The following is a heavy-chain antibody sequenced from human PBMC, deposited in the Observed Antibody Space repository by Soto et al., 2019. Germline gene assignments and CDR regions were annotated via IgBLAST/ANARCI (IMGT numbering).Heavy chain of an antibody. CDR1: GYVFNHYG. D-gene: IGHD3-16*01. V-gene: IGHV3-33*01. CDR3: ARWGVSRSSVYYINH. CDR2: TSYDGSNN. Sequence: QVQLVESGGGVVQPGRSLRLSCAASGYVFNHYGLHWVRQAPGKGLEWLTLTSYDGSNNQYADSVKSRFTISRDESNNMVYRQMTSLRFEYTALYYWARWGVSRSSVYYINHWGQGTLVTVSS. J-gene: IGHJ4*02.